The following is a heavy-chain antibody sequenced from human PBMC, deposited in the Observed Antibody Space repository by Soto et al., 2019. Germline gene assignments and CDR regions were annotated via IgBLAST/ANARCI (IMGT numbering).Heavy chain of an antibody. D-gene: IGHD2-21*01. J-gene: IGHJ5*02. V-gene: IGHV4-31*03. CDR1: GGSISSGGYY. CDR2: IYYSGST. Sequence: QVQLQESGPGLVKPSQTLSLTCTVSGGSISSGGYYWSWIRQHPGKGLEWIGNIYYSGSTYYTPSLKSRITISLDTSNNQFSLRLNSVTAADTAVYYCTRADCGGDCYSRGVHWFDPWGRGTLVTVSS. CDR3: TRADCGGDCYSRGVHWFDP.